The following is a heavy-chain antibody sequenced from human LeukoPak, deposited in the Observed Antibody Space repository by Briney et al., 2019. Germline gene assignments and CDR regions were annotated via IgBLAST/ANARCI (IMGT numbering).Heavy chain of an antibody. J-gene: IGHJ6*03. D-gene: IGHD6-13*01. CDR2: IYYSGST. CDR3: ARLIAAAAPDPYYYYYYMDV. V-gene: IGHV4-59*01. Sequence: SETLSLTCTVSGGPISSYYWSWIRQPPGKGLEWIGYIYYSGSTNYNPSLKSRVTISVDTSKNQFSLKLSSVTAADTAVYYCARLIAAAAPDPYYYYYYMDVWGKGTTVTVSS. CDR1: GGPISSYY.